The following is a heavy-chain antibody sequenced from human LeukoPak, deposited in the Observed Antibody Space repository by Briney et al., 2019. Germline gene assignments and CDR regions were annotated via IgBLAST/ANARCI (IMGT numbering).Heavy chain of an antibody. J-gene: IGHJ4*02. D-gene: IGHD2-2*01. CDR3: AKDHSTTWLGSFNY. Sequence: PGGSLRPSCEASGFTFSAYAMTWVRQPPGKGLEWVSLIRDGDGRAHYADSVKGRFTISRDNSKKMVYLQMNGLRADDTAVYYCAKDHSTTWLGSFNYWGQGTLVTVSS. V-gene: IGHV3-23*01. CDR1: GFTFSAYA. CDR2: IRDGDGRA.